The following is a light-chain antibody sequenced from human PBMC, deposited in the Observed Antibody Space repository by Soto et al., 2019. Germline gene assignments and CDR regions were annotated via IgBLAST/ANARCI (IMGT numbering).Light chain of an antibody. CDR3: QQFGDSLT. CDR1: QSVSGTY. V-gene: IGKV3-20*01. CDR2: GAT. J-gene: IGKJ3*01. Sequence: EIVLTQSPGTLSLSPGERATLSCRASQSVSGTYLVWYQQKPGQAPRLLIYGATSRASGIPDRFSGSGSGTDFTLTISRLEPEDFAVYYCQQFGDSLTFGPGTKVDIK.